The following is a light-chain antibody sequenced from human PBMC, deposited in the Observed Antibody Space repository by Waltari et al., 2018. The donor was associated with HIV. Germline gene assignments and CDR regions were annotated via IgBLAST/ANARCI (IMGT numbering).Light chain of an antibody. CDR3: SSYGSSITLL. V-gene: IGLV2-18*02. J-gene: IGLJ3*02. CDR1: SSDIGSFDH. Sequence: QSALTQPPSVSGSPGQSVTISCIGTSSDIGSFDHVSWFQQPPGSAPKLLIFGVSNRPSVVPDRFSGSKSGNTASLTISGLQAEDEADYYCSSYGSSITLLFGGGTKLTVL. CDR2: GVS.